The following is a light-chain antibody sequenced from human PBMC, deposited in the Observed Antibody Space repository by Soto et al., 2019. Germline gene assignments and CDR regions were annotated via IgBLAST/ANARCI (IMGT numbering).Light chain of an antibody. Sequence: QSALTQPASVSGSPGQSITISCTGTSSDVGGYNYVSWYQQHPGKAPKLVIYDVSNRPSGVSNRFSGSKSGNTASLTISGLVAEDDADYYCCSDTSSSPCVFGTGTKLTVL. V-gene: IGLV2-14*01. CDR3: CSDTSSSPCV. CDR2: DVS. CDR1: SSDVGGYNY. J-gene: IGLJ1*01.